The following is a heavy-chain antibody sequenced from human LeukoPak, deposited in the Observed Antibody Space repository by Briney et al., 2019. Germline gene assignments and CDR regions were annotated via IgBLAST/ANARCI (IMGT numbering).Heavy chain of an antibody. Sequence: GGSLRLSCAASGFTFSSYAMHWVRQAPGKGLEWVAVISYDGSNKYYADSVKGRFTISRDNSKNTLYLQVNSLRAEDTAVYYCARGGPAAKGSMDVWGQGTTVTVSS. D-gene: IGHD2-2*01. CDR2: ISYDGSNK. CDR3: ARGGPAAKGSMDV. CDR1: GFTFSSYA. J-gene: IGHJ6*02. V-gene: IGHV3-30-3*01.